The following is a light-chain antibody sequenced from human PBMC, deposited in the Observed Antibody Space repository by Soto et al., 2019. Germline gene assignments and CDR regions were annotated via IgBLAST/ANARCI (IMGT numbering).Light chain of an antibody. J-gene: IGKJ2*01. V-gene: IGKV1-39*01. CDR1: QSISTS. CDR2: AAS. CDR3: LQTYSGHHT. Sequence: DIQMAQSPSSLSASVGGRVTITCRASQSISTSLNWYQQKSGKAPHLLVYAASSLQSGVPSRCSGSGSGTDFTRTISSLQPEDSAPYYCLQTYSGHHTFGQGTKLQIK.